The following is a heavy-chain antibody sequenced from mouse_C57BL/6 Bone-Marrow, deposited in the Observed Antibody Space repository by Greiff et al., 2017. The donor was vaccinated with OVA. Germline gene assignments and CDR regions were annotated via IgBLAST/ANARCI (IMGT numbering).Heavy chain of an antibody. CDR2: IYPGSGNT. Sequence: QVQLQQSGAELVRPGASVKLSCKASGYTFTDYYINWVKQRPGQGLEWIARIYPGSGNTYYNEKFKGKATLTAEKSSSTAYMQLSSLTSEDSAVYFCARGPLLLLRSEDYWGQGTTLTVSS. V-gene: IGHV1-76*01. D-gene: IGHD1-1*01. J-gene: IGHJ2*01. CDR1: GYTFTDYY. CDR3: ARGPLLLLRSEDY.